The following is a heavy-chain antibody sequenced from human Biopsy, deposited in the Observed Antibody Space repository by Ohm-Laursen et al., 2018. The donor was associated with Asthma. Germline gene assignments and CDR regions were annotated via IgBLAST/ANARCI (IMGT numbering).Heavy chain of an antibody. V-gene: IGHV3-7*05. Sequence: SLRLSCAASGFAVSRDHMFWVRQAPGKRLEWVANINEDGSEQHYVGSVKGRFTISRDNAKNSLYLQMNSLRAEDTAVYYCARDPYSSGLYDDFESWGQGTLVTVSS. D-gene: IGHD6-19*01. CDR3: ARDPYSSGLYDDFES. J-gene: IGHJ4*02. CDR1: GFAVSRDH. CDR2: INEDGSEQ.